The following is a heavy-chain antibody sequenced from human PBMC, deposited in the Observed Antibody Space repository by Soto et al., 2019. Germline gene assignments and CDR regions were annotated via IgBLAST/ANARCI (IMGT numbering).Heavy chain of an antibody. D-gene: IGHD3-22*01. CDR3: ARVTPNNYDSSGYYYLFDH. V-gene: IGHV1-18*01. CDR2: ISAYNVAT. J-gene: IGHJ5*02. Sequence: GASVKVSCKASGYTFPMYGISWVRQAPGQGLEWLGWISAYNVATNYARKVQGRVTMTTDTSTSTAYMELRSLRYDDTAVYYCARVTPNNYDSSGYYYLFDHWGQGTLVTVSS. CDR1: GYTFPMYG.